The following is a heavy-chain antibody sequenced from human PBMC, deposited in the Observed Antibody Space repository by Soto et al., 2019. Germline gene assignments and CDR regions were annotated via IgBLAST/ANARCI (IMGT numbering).Heavy chain of an antibody. V-gene: IGHV1-3*01. CDR3: AKEGGLSGSYYISSSYYFEY. D-gene: IGHD1-26*01. J-gene: IGHJ4*02. CDR2: INGGNGDT. CDR1: GYTFSSHA. Sequence: ASVKVSCKASGYTFSSHATHWVRQAPGQRLEWMGWINGGNGDTKYSQKFQDRVTITRDTSASTAYMELNSLRAEDTSVYYCAKEGGLSGSYYISSSYYFEYWGQGTLVTVSS.